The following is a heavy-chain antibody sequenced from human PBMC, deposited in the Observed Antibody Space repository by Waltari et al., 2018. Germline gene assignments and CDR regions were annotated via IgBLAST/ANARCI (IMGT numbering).Heavy chain of an antibody. CDR1: GGSFSGYY. V-gene: IGHV4-34*01. D-gene: IGHD3-10*01. CDR2: INHSGST. CDR3: ARYRVTMVRGVLDY. Sequence: QVQLQQWGAGLLKPSETLSLTCAVYGGSFSGYYWSWIRQPPGKGLEWIGEINHSGSTNYNPSLKSRVTISVDTSKNQFSLKLSSVTAADTAVYYCARYRVTMVRGVLDYWGQGTLVTVSS. J-gene: IGHJ4*02.